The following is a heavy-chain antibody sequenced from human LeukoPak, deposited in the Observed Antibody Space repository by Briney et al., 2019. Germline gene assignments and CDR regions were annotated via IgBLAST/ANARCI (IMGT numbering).Heavy chain of an antibody. CDR2: ISSSSSYI. J-gene: IGHJ4*02. D-gene: IGHD3-22*01. CDR3: AREGDYYDSSGYYGLFDY. V-gene: IGHV3-21*01. CDR1: GFTFSSYS. Sequence: PGGSLRLSCAASGFTFSSYSMNWVRQAPGKGLEWVSSISSSSSYIYYADSVKGRFTNSRDNAKNSLYLQMNSLRAEDTAVYYCAREGDYYDSSGYYGLFDYWGQGTLVTVSS.